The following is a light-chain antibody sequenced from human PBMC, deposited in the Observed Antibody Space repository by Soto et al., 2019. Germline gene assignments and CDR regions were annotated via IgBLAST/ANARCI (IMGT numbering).Light chain of an antibody. V-gene: IGKV1-5*01. J-gene: IGKJ1*01. CDR1: QSISSW. CDR3: RLSPVT. Sequence: DIQMTQSPSTLSASVGDRVTITCRASQSISSWLAWYQQKPGKAPKLLIYDASSLESGVPSRFSGSGSGTEFTLTISSLQPDDFATYYCRLSPVTFGQGTKVDNK. CDR2: DAS.